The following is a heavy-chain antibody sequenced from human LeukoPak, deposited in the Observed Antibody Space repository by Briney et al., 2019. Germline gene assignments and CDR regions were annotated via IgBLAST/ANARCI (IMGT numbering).Heavy chain of an antibody. Sequence: ASVKVSCKASGYTFTSYDINWVRQATGQGLEWMGWMNPDSGNTGYAQKFQGRVTITRNTSISTAYMELGSLRSEDTAVYYCAREGRVAARYYYYYYMDVWGKGTTVTVSS. CDR3: AREGRVAARYYYYYYMDV. J-gene: IGHJ6*03. V-gene: IGHV1-8*03. D-gene: IGHD6-13*01. CDR2: MNPDSGNT. CDR1: GYTFTSYD.